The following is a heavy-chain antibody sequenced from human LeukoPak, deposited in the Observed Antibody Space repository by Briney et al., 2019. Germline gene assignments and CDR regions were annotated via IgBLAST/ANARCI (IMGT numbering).Heavy chain of an antibody. J-gene: IGHJ3*02. D-gene: IGHD6-13*01. Sequence: ASVKVSCKASGYTFTSYGISWVRQAPGQGLEWMGWISAYNGNTNYAQKLQGRVTMTTDTSTSTAYMELRSLRSDDTAVYYCARAYSSSWYLRDAFDIWGQGTMVTVSS. CDR1: GYTFTSYG. CDR3: ARAYSSSWYLRDAFDI. V-gene: IGHV1-18*01. CDR2: ISAYNGNT.